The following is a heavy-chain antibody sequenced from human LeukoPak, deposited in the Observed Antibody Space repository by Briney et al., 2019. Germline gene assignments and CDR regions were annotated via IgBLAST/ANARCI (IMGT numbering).Heavy chain of an antibody. Sequence: NAGGSLRLSCAASGFTFSSYSMNWVRQAPGKGLEWVSSISSSSSYIYYADSVEGRFTISRDNAKNSLYLQMNSLRAEDTAVYYCARDRSDYYDSSGYQDYWGQGTLVTVSS. D-gene: IGHD3-22*01. CDR3: ARDRSDYYDSSGYQDY. CDR1: GFTFSSYS. CDR2: ISSSSSYI. J-gene: IGHJ4*02. V-gene: IGHV3-21*01.